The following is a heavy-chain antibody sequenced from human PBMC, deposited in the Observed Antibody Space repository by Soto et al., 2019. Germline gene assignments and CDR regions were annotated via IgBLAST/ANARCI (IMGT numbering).Heavy chain of an antibody. CDR3: ASSGERDYYAPSGYG. V-gene: IGHV1-69*12. D-gene: IGHD3-22*01. Sequence: QVQLVQSGAEVKKPGSSVKVSCKASGGTFSNYAISWVRQAPGQGLEWMGDIIPIFGTTKNAQKFQGRVTMTAEESTGTAYMDLSSMRSEDTAVYYCASSGERDYYAPSGYGWGQGTLVIVSS. CDR2: IIPIFGTT. CDR1: GGTFSNYA. J-gene: IGHJ1*01.